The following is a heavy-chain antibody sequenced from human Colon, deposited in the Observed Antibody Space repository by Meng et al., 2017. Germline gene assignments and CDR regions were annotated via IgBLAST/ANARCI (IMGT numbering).Heavy chain of an antibody. Sequence: GESLKIPCAASGFSLSGYWMSWVRQAPGKGLEWVANIRQDGSETHYVDSVKGRFTISRDNGRNSIYLQMNSLRADDTALYYCARDGGTDWFDPWGPGTLVTVSS. V-gene: IGHV3-7*01. J-gene: IGHJ5*02. CDR2: IRQDGSET. CDR3: ARDGGTDWFDP. D-gene: IGHD1-1*01. CDR1: GFSLSGYW.